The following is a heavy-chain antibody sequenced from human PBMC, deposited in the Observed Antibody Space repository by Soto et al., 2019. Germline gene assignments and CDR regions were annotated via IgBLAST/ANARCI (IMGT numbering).Heavy chain of an antibody. V-gene: IGHV5-51*01. J-gene: IGHJ6*02. Sequence: GESLKISCKGSGDGFTSYWIGWVRQMPGKGLEWMGIIYPGDSDTRYSPSFQGQVTISADKSISTAYLQWSSLKASDTGMYYGARQGENHHYGMDVWGQGTTVTVSS. CDR3: ARQGENHHYGMDV. CDR2: IYPGDSDT. CDR1: GDGFTSYW.